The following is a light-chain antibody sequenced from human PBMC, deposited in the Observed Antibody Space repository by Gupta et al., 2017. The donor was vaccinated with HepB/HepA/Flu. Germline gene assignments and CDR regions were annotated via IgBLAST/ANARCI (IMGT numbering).Light chain of an antibody. CDR3: QQENSNSIT. V-gene: IGKV1-5*03. J-gene: IGKJ2*01. CDR2: KAS. CDR1: QSISSR. Sequence: EIQITQSPSTLPASVGDRVIITCRASQSISSRLAWYQQKPGKAPKLLIYKASTLESGVPSRFSGSGSGTEFTLTISSLQPDDFASYYCQQENSNSITFDQGTKVEIK.